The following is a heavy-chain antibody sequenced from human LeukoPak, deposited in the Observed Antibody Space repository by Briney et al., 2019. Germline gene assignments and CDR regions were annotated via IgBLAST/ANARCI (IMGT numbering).Heavy chain of an antibody. CDR2: IIPILGIA. Sequence: GASMNVSCKASGGTFSSYAISWVRQAPGQGLEWMGRIIPILGIANYAQKFQGRVTITADKSTSTAYMELSSLRSEDTAVYYCARDISGMMATIYWGQGTLVTVSS. D-gene: IGHD5-24*01. J-gene: IGHJ4*02. CDR3: ARDISGMMATIY. CDR1: GGTFSSYA. V-gene: IGHV1-69*04.